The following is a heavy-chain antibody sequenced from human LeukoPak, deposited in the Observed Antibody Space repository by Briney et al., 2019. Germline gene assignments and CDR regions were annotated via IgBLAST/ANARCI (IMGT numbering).Heavy chain of an antibody. V-gene: IGHV3-64*01. J-gene: IGHJ4*02. CDR3: ARGPYYYDSSVYLF. D-gene: IGHD3-22*01. CDR2: ISSNGGST. Sequence: PGGSLRLSCAASGFTFSSYAMHWVRQAPGKGLEYVSAISSNGGSTYYANSVKGRFTISRDNSKNTLYLQMGSLRAEDMAVYYCARGPYYYDSSVYLFWGQGTLVTVSS. CDR1: GFTFSSYA.